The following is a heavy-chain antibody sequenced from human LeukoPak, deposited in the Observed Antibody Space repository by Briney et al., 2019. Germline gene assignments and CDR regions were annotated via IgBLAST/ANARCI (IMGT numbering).Heavy chain of an antibody. V-gene: IGHV3-7*03. CDR2: IKQDGSEK. CDR1: GFTFSSYW. CDR3: ARTREYYDFWSGYYAGGKFWFDY. Sequence: VQLVESGGGVVQPGRSLRLSCAASGFTFSSYWMSWVRQAPGKGLEWVANIKQDGSEKYYVDSVKGRFTISRDNAKNSLYLQMNSLRAEDTAVYYCARTREYYDFWSGYYAGGKFWFDYWGQGTLVTVSS. J-gene: IGHJ4*02. D-gene: IGHD3-3*01.